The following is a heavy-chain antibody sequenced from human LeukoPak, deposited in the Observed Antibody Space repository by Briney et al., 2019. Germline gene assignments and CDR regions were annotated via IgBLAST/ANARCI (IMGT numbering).Heavy chain of an antibody. J-gene: IGHJ5*02. Sequence: GASVKVSCKASSYTFTNYDINWVRQAPGQGLEWMGWINPNSGDTNYAQKFRGRVTMTRDTSISTAYMDLSRLRSDDTAVYYCARGVLFRLAVAGTWENWFDPWGQGTLVTVSS. CDR3: ARGVLFRLAVAGTWENWFDP. CDR1: SYTFTNYD. D-gene: IGHD6-19*01. CDR2: INPNSGDT. V-gene: IGHV1-2*02.